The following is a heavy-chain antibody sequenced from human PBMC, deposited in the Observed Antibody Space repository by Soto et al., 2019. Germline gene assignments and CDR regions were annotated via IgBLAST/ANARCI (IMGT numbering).Heavy chain of an antibody. CDR2: IYYTGST. CDR1: GGSISSSSYY. Sequence: SETLSLTCTVSGGSISSSSYYWGWIRQPPGKGLEWIGCIYYTGSTNYNPSLKSRVTISVDTSKNQFSLNVSSVTAADTAVYYCGRVKWFGESGFGYWGQGTLVTVSS. V-gene: IGHV4-39*07. D-gene: IGHD3-10*01. CDR3: GRVKWFGESGFGY. J-gene: IGHJ4*02.